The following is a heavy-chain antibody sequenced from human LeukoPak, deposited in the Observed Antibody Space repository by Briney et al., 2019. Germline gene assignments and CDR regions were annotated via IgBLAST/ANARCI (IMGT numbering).Heavy chain of an antibody. CDR1: GGSFSAYY. V-gene: IGHV4-34*01. Sequence: PSETLSLTCAVYGGSFSAYYWSWIRQPPGKGLEWIGEINHSGSTNYNPSLKSRVTILVDTSKNQFSLKLSSVTAADTAVYYCARGRVVVVPAAIGAVAFDIWGQGTMVTVSS. D-gene: IGHD2-2*02. CDR3: ARGRVVVVPAAIGAVAFDI. CDR2: INHSGST. J-gene: IGHJ3*02.